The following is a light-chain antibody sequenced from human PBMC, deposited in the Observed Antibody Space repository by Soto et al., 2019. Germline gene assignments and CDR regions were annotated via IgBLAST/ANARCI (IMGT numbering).Light chain of an antibody. V-gene: IGKV3-15*01. Sequence: ETVMTQSPATLSVSPGERATLSCRASQSVRTKLAWYQQKPGQAPRLLIYGASTRATNVPARFSGSGSGTEFTLTISGLQSEDFALYYCQQYNDWPPITFGQGTRLEIK. CDR1: QSVRTK. CDR2: GAS. J-gene: IGKJ5*01. CDR3: QQYNDWPPIT.